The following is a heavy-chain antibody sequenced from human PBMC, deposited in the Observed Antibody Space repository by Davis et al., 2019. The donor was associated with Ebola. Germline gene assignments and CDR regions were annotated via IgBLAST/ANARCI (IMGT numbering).Heavy chain of an antibody. D-gene: IGHD2-15*01. CDR3: ARDNCSGGSCYSNFDY. Sequence: VSVKVSCKASGYTFTGYYMHWVRQAPGQGLEWMGWINPNSGGTNYAQKFQGWVTMTRDTSISTAYMELSRLRSDDTAVYYCARDNCSGGSCYSNFDYWGQGTLVTVSS. CDR2: INPNSGGT. V-gene: IGHV1-2*04. J-gene: IGHJ4*02. CDR1: GYTFTGYY.